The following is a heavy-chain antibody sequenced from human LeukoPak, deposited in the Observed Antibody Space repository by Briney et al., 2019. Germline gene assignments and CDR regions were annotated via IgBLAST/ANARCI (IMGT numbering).Heavy chain of an antibody. D-gene: IGHD2-15*01. CDR2: IHYSGGT. J-gene: IGHJ4*02. CDR1: GGXINSGNYH. Sequence: PSETLSLTCSVSGGXINSGNYHWAWIRQSPGGGLQWFGNIHYSGGTYYKPSLKSRVTISVDTSKNQLSLKLSSVTAADTAVYYCARHGGGGLDYWGQGSLVTVSS. V-gene: IGHV4-39*01. CDR3: ARHGGGGLDY.